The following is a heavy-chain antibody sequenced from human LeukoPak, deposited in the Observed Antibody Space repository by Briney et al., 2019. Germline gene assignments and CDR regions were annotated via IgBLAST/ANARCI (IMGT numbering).Heavy chain of an antibody. CDR3: AKDVSSSWQYDY. D-gene: IGHD6-13*01. CDR2: ISYDGSNK. J-gene: IGHJ4*02. CDR1: GFTFSSYG. Sequence: PGRSLRLSCAASGFTFSSYGMHWVRQAPGKGLEWVAVISYDGSNKYYADSVKGRFTISRDNSKNTLYLQMNSLRAEDTAVYYGAKDVSSSWQYDYWGQGTLVTVSS. V-gene: IGHV3-30*18.